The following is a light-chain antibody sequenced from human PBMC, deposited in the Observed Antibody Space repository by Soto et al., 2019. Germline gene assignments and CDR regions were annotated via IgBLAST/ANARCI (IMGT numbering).Light chain of an antibody. V-gene: IGKV2-30*02. CDR2: HVF. Sequence: VGGTHSPLSRPVTLGQPPSISASLSQILLHIIENTYLHCFQQRPGQSPRRLIYHVFTRDSGVPDRFSGSGSGTDFTLEISRVEAEDVGVYYCMQGRHWPYTFGPGTTVDIK. J-gene: IGKJ3*01. CDR3: MQGRHWPYT. CDR1: QILLHIIENTY.